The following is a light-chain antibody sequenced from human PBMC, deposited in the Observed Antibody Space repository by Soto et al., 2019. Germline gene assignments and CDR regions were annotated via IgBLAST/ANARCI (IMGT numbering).Light chain of an antibody. CDR1: SGSVSTSYY. V-gene: IGLV8-61*01. CDR2: STN. Sequence: QAVVTQEPSLSVSPGGTVTLTCGLSSGSVSTSYYPSWYQQTPDQPPRTLIYSTNTRSSGVPGRFSGSILGNKAALTITGAQAHDESDYYCVLYMGSGIWVFGGGTKLTVL. CDR3: VLYMGSGIWV. J-gene: IGLJ3*02.